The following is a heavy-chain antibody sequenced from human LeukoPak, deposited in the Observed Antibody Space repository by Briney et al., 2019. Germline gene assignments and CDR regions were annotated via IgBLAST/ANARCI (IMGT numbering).Heavy chain of an antibody. CDR2: IKSKTDGGTT. J-gene: IGHJ4*02. CDR1: GFTFSNAW. V-gene: IGHV3-15*07. Sequence: GGSLRLSYAASGFTFSNAWMNWVRQAPGKGLEWVGRIKSKTDGGTTDYAAPVKGRFTISRDDSKNTLYLQMNSLKTEDTAVYYCTTEKGLTIFGVVITYYFDYWGQGTLVTVSS. D-gene: IGHD3-3*01. CDR3: TTEKGLTIFGVVITYYFDY.